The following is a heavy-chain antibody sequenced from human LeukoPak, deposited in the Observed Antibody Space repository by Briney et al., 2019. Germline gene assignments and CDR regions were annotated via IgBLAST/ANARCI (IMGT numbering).Heavy chain of an antibody. Sequence: GGSLRLSCAASGFTFSSYSMNWVRQAPGKGLEWVSSISSSSSYIYYADSVKGRFTISRDNAKNSLYLQMNSLRAEDTAVYYCAKVAIGGSYPEYFQHWGQGTLVTVSS. D-gene: IGHD1-26*01. CDR1: GFTFSSYS. CDR3: AKVAIGGSYPEYFQH. J-gene: IGHJ1*01. CDR2: ISSSSSYI. V-gene: IGHV3-21*04.